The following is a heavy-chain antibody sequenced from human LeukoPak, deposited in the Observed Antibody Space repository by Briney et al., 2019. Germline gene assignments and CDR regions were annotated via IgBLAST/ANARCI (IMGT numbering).Heavy chain of an antibody. V-gene: IGHV3-21*01. CDR2: ISSSSSYI. CDR3: ASESEQVVPAAMNY. CDR1: GFTFSSYS. Sequence: GGSLRLSCAASGFTFSSYSMNWVRQAPGKGLEWVSSISSSSSYIYYADSVKGRFTISRDNAKNSLYLQMNSLRAEDTAVYYCASESEQVVPAAMNYWGQGTLVTVSS. J-gene: IGHJ4*02. D-gene: IGHD2-2*01.